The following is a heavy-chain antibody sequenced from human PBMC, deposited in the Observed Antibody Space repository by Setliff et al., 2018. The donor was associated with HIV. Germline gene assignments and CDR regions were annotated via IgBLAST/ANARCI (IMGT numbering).Heavy chain of an antibody. D-gene: IGHD6-19*01. J-gene: IGHJ4*02. CDR2: IYASGNT. Sequence: LSLTCTVSGGSISSYYWSWIRQPPGEGLEWIGYIYASGNTDYNPSLKSRVTLSLDTSENRFSLKLSSVTAADTAVYYCAGGVPGTVVYWGPGTLVTVSS. CDR3: AGGVPGTVVY. V-gene: IGHV4-4*08. CDR1: GGSISSYY.